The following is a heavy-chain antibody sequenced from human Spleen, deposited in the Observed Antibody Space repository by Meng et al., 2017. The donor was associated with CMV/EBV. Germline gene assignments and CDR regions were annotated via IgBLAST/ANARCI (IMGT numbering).Heavy chain of an antibody. Sequence: TVCGGSISSSPYYWAWIRQPPGKGLEWIGSIYYSGSTYYNASLNSRVTMSVDTSKNHFSLKLTSVTAADTAVYYCARPGGTYYWYFDYWGQGTLVTVSS. J-gene: IGHJ4*02. CDR3: ARPGGTYYWYFDY. CDR1: GGSISSSPYY. CDR2: IYYSGST. V-gene: IGHV4-39*02. D-gene: IGHD1-26*01.